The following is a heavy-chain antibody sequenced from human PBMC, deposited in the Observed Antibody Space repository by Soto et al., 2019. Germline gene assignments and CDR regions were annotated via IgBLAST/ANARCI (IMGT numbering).Heavy chain of an antibody. CDR2: IYYSGST. V-gene: IGHV4-31*03. CDR3: ARDLLSLYGMDV. CDR1: GGSISSGGYY. J-gene: IGHJ6*02. D-gene: IGHD1-26*01. Sequence: SETLSLTCTVSGGSISSGGYYWSWIRQHPGKGLEWIGYIYYSGSTYYNPSLKSRVTISVDTSKNQFSLKLSSVTAADTAVYYCARDLLSLYGMDVWGQGTTVTVSS.